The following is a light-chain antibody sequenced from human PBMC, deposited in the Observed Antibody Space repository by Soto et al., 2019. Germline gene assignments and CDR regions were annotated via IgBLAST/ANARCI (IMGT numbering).Light chain of an antibody. V-gene: IGKV1-5*03. CDR2: KAS. CDR1: QSISSW. J-gene: IGKJ2*01. CDR3: QQYNSYT. Sequence: DIQMTQSPSTLSASVGDRVTITCRASQSISSWLAWYQQKPGKAPKLLIYKASSLESGVTSRFSGSGSGTEFTLTISSLQPDDVATYYCQQYNSYTFGQGTKLEIK.